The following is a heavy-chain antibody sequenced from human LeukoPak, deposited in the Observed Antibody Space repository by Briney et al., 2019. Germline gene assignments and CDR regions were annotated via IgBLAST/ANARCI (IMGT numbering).Heavy chain of an antibody. D-gene: IGHD3-9*01. CDR1: GFTFSDYY. Sequence: PGGSLRLSCSASGFTFSDYYMCWIRQAPGKGLEWISYISSSGNTIYYADSVKGRFTVSRDNAKNSLYLQMNSLRAEDTAVYYCARENSRYFDWFSSNYYYYYMDVWGKGTTVTISS. J-gene: IGHJ6*03. CDR3: ARENSRYFDWFSSNYYYYYMDV. CDR2: ISSSGNTI. V-gene: IGHV3-11*04.